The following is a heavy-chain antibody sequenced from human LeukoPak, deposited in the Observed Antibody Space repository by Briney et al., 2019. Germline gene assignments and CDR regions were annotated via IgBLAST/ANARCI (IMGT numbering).Heavy chain of an antibody. CDR1: GFTFSSYW. J-gene: IGHJ3*02. V-gene: IGHV3-74*01. D-gene: IGHD1-26*01. CDR2: IESDGST. CDR3: ARGGSYLSAFDI. Sequence: GGSLRLSCAASGFTFSSYWMHWVRQTPGKGLMWVSRIESDGSTIYADSVKGRFTISRDNSKNTLYLQMNSLRAEDTAVYYCARGGSYLSAFDIWGQGTMVTVSS.